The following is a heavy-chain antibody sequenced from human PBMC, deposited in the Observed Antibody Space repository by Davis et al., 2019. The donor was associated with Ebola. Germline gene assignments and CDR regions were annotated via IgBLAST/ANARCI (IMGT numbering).Heavy chain of an antibody. CDR2: ISGDGGST. J-gene: IGHJ4*02. Sequence: PGGSLRLSCAASGFTFDDYAMHWVRQAPGKGLEWVSLISGDGGSTYYADSVKDRFTISRDNSKNSLYLQMNSLRTEDTALYYCAKDLGSSWYDYFDYWGQGTLVTVSS. CDR3: AKDLGSSWYDYFDY. D-gene: IGHD6-13*01. CDR1: GFTFDDYA. V-gene: IGHV3-43*02.